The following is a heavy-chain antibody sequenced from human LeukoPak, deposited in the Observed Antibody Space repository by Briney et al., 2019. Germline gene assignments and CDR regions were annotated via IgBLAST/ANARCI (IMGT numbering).Heavy chain of an antibody. CDR3: ATSWGPDTSAFRWGRDGMDV. Sequence: GGSLRLSCAVPGLTFNNYATSWVRQAPGKGLEWVSAISKSGDHTYYAASAKGRFTIYRDNSKNTQYLQMNSLRAEDTAVYYCATSWGPDTSAFRWGRDGMDVWGQGTTVIVS. CDR2: ISKSGDHT. CDR1: GLTFNNYA. D-gene: IGHD3-16*01. V-gene: IGHV3-23*01. J-gene: IGHJ6*02.